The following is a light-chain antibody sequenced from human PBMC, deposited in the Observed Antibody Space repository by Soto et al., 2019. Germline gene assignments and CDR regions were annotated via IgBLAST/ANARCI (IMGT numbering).Light chain of an antibody. CDR2: DVS. Sequence: QSALTQPRSVSGSPGQSVTISCTGTSSDVGGYNYVSWYQQHPGKVPKLMIYDVSKWPSGVPDRFSGSRSGNTASLTISGLQAEAEADYYCCSYAGSYTLVFGGGTKLTVL. J-gene: IGLJ3*02. CDR3: CSYAGSYTLV. CDR1: SSDVGGYNY. V-gene: IGLV2-11*01.